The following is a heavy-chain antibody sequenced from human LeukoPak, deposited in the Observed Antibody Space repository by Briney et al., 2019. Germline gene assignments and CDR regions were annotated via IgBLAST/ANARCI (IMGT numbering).Heavy chain of an antibody. Sequence: GGSLRLSCAASGFTFSSYAMHWVRQAPGKGLEWVAVISYDGSNKYYADSVKGRFTISRDNSKNTLYLQMNSLRAEDTAVYYCARRPSEYCSSTSCYDGYFDYWGQGTLVTVSS. CDR3: ARRPSEYCSSTSCYDGYFDY. CDR1: GFTFSSYA. V-gene: IGHV3-30-3*01. J-gene: IGHJ4*02. CDR2: ISYDGSNK. D-gene: IGHD2-2*01.